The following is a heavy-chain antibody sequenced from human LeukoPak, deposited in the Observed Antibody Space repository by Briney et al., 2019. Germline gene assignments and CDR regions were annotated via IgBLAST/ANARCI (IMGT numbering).Heavy chain of an antibody. CDR1: GFTFSSYG. CDR2: IWYDGSNK. D-gene: IGHD3-3*01. CDR3: ARDSRGSYDFWSGCVDY. J-gene: IGHJ4*02. Sequence: GGSLRLSCAASGFTFSSYGMHWVRQAPGKGLEWVAVIWYDGSNKYYADSVKGRFTISRDNSKNTLYLQMNSLRAEDTAVYYCARDSRGSYDFWSGCVDYWGQGTLVTVSS. V-gene: IGHV3-33*01.